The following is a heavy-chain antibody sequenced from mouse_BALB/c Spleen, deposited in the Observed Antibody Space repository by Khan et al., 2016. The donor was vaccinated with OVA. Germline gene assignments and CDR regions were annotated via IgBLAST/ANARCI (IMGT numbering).Heavy chain of an antibody. Sequence: QMQLEESGPGLVAPSQSLSITCTVSGFSLTDYGVNWVRQPPGKGLEWLGLIWGDGSTDYNSALKSRLSISKDNSKSQVFLKMNSLQTDDTARYFCARGDWDYFDFWGQGTTLTVSS. CDR3: ARGDWDYFDF. CDR1: GFSLTDYG. V-gene: IGHV2-6-7*01. CDR2: IWGDGST. D-gene: IGHD2-13*01. J-gene: IGHJ2*01.